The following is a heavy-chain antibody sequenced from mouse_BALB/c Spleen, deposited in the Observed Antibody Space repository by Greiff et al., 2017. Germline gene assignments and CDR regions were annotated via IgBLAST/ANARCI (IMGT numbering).Heavy chain of an antibody. Sequence: EVNVVESGGGLVKPGGSLKLSCAASGFTFSSYAMSWVRQTPEKRLEWVATISSGGSYTYYPDSVKGRFTISRDNAKNTLYLQMSSLRSEDTAMYYCARRDGSYFDYWGQGTTLTVSS. CDR1: GFTFSSYA. CDR2: ISSGGSYT. CDR3: ARRDGSYFDY. J-gene: IGHJ2*01. D-gene: IGHD1-1*01. V-gene: IGHV5-9-3*01.